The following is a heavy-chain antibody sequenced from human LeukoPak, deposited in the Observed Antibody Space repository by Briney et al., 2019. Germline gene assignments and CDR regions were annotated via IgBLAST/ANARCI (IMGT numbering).Heavy chain of an antibody. CDR2: IYSGGST. Sequence: QPGGSLRLSCAASGFTFSSYSMNWVRQAPGKGLEWVSVIYSGGSTYYADSVKGRFTISRDNSKNTLYLQMNSLRAEDTAVYYCARVRDGYYDSSGYTLDYWGQGTLVTVSS. V-gene: IGHV3-53*01. CDR1: GFTFSSYS. J-gene: IGHJ4*02. D-gene: IGHD3-22*01. CDR3: ARVRDGYYDSSGYTLDY.